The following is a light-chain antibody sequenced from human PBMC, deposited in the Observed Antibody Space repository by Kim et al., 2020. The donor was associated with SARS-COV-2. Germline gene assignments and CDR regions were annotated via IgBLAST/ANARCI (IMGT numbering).Light chain of an antibody. CDR1: QSISSW. CDR3: QQYGGYSWT. V-gene: IGKV1-5*03. Sequence: DIQMTQSPSTLSASVGDRVTITCRASQSISSWLAWYQQKPGKAPKLLIYKASSLESGVPSGFSGSGSETEFTLTISSLQPDDFATYYCQQYGGYSWTFGQGTKVDIK. J-gene: IGKJ1*01. CDR2: KAS.